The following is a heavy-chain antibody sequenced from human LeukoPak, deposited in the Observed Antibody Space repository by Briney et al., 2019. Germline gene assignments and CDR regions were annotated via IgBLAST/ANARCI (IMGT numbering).Heavy chain of an antibody. Sequence: SETLSLTCSVSDGSINSYYWNWIRRPPGKGLEWIGYIYYNGNTNYSPSLKSRVTISVDTSKNQFSLKLSSVTAADTAVYYCARGRGRFDPWGQGTLVTVSS. CDR1: DGSINSYY. CDR2: IYYNGNT. J-gene: IGHJ5*02. D-gene: IGHD1-26*01. V-gene: IGHV4-59*01. CDR3: ARGRGRFDP.